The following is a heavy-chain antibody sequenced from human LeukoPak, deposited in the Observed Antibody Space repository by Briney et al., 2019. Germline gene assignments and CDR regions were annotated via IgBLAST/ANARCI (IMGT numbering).Heavy chain of an antibody. Sequence: SETLSFTCTVSGGAISSSSYYWGWIRQPPGKGLEWIGSIYYSGSTYYNPSLKSRVTISVDTSKNQFSLKLSSVTAADTAAYYCARHRVGATAMVPYLDYWGQGTLVTVSS. V-gene: IGHV4-39*01. CDR1: GGAISSSSYY. D-gene: IGHD5-18*01. CDR3: ARHRVGATAMVPYLDY. J-gene: IGHJ4*02. CDR2: IYYSGST.